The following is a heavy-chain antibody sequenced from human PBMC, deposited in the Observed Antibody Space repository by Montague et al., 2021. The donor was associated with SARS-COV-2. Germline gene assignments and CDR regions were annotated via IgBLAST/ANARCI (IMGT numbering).Heavy chain of an antibody. J-gene: IGHJ3*01. D-gene: IGHD3-10*01. V-gene: IGHV4-39*01. Sequence: SETLSLTCTVSGASINSDSYYRDWIRQPPGKGLEWIGSIDNSGSTSYISSLESRLTISEDTPKKQFSLRLTSVPAADTAMYYCARRQDYFGAGSYIFDVWGQGIMVTVSS. CDR2: IDNSGST. CDR3: ARRQDYFGAGSYIFDV. CDR1: GASINSDSYY.